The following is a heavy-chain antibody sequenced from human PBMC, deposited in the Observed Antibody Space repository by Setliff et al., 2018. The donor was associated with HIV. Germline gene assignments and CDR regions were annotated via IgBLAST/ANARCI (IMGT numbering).Heavy chain of an antibody. V-gene: IGHV4-39*02. J-gene: IGHJ6*02. CDR2: IYHRGST. Sequence: SETLSLTCTVSGASITTDTYYWAWIRQPPGKGLEWIGSIYHRGSTHHNPSPKSRVTFSVDTSKNQFSLRLNSVTSTDTAVYYGARDPQLVAAKSRRRYYYGLDLWGQGTTVTVSS. CDR3: ARDPQLVAAKSRRRYYYGLDL. D-gene: IGHD2-15*01. CDR1: GASITTDTYY.